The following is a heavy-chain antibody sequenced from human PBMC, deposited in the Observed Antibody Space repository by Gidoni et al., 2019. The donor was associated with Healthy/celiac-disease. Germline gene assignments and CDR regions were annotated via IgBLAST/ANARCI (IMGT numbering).Heavy chain of an antibody. CDR2: IYTSGST. CDR1: GGSISSGSYY. CDR3: AREGDCTNGVCYTGDY. D-gene: IGHD2-8*01. V-gene: IGHV4-61*02. Sequence: QVQLQESGPGLVKPSQTLSLTCTVSGGSISSGSYYWSWIRQPAGKGLEWIGRIYTSGSTNYNPSLKSRVTISVDTSKNQFSLKLSSVTAADTAVYYCAREGDCTNGVCYTGDYWGQGTLVTVSS. J-gene: IGHJ4*02.